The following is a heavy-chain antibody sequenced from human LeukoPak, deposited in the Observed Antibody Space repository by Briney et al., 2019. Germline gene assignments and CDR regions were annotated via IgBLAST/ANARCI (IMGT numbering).Heavy chain of an antibody. D-gene: IGHD2-15*01. Sequence: PGGSLRLSCAASGFTFSSYWMNWVRQAPGKGLEWVSAISGSGGSTYYADSVKGRFTISRDNSKNTLYLQMNSLRAEDTDVYYCAKYCSGGSCYWGFDYWGQGTLVTVSS. V-gene: IGHV3-23*01. CDR2: ISGSGGST. CDR3: AKYCSGGSCYWGFDY. J-gene: IGHJ4*02. CDR1: GFTFSSYW.